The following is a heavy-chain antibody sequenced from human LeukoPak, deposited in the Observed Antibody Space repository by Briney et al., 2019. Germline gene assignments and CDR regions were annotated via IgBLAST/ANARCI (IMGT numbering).Heavy chain of an antibody. CDR1: GGSLNNYY. Sequence: SETLSLTCTVSGGSLNNYYWTWIRQPAGKGLEWIGRIYTSGSTNYNPSLKNRVTMSVDTSKNQFSLKLNSVTAADTAVYYCARESVAVTRGLGYWGQGILVTVSS. J-gene: IGHJ4*02. D-gene: IGHD4-17*01. CDR3: ARESVAVTRGLGY. CDR2: IYTSGST. V-gene: IGHV4-4*07.